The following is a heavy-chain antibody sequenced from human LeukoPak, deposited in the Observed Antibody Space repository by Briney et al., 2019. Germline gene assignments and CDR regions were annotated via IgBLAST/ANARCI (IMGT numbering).Heavy chain of an antibody. CDR3: ARSVVVPAAHKKYYDY. D-gene: IGHD2-2*01. CDR1: GGSFSGYY. CDR2: INHSGST. V-gene: IGHV4-34*01. Sequence: SETLSLTCAVYGGSFSGYYWSWIRQPPAKGLEWIVEINHSGSTNYNPSLKSRVTISVDTSKNQFSLKLSSVTAADTAVYYCARSVVVPAAHKKYYDYWGQGTLVTASS. J-gene: IGHJ4*02.